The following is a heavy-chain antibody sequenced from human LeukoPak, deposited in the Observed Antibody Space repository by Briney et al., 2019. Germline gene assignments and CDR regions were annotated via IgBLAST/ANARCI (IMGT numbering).Heavy chain of an antibody. CDR2: IYTSGST. J-gene: IGHJ4*02. CDR3: ARENGMITFGGVIATFDY. D-gene: IGHD3-16*02. CDR1: GDSISSGTYY. V-gene: IGHV4-61*02. Sequence: SQTLSLTCTVSGDSISSGTYYWSWIRQPAGKGLEWIGRIYTSGSTNYNPSLKSRVTISVDTSKNQFSLKLSSVTAADTAVYYCARENGMITFGGVIATFDYWGQGTLVTVSS.